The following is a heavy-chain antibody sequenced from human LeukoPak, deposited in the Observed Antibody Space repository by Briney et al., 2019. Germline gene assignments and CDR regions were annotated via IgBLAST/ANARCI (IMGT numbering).Heavy chain of an antibody. CDR2: INPSGAET. J-gene: IGHJ5*01. Sequence: ASVKVSCKASGYTFSSYLMHWVRQAPGQGLEWMAVINPSGAETTYAQKFQGRLTMTRDTSTSTVYIDLSSLRSEDTAVYYCTRDLGLRGVTNWFDSWGQGTLVTVSS. V-gene: IGHV1-46*01. CDR3: TRDLGLRGVTNWFDS. CDR1: GYTFSSYL. D-gene: IGHD3-10*01.